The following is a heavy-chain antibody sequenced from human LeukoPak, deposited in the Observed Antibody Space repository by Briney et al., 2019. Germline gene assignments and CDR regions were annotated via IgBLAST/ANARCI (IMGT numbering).Heavy chain of an antibody. CDR2: MNPNSGNT. Sequence: ASVKVSRKASGYTFTSYDINWVRQATGQGLEWMGWMNPNSGNTGYAQKFQGRVTMTRNTSISTAYMELSSLRSEDTAVYYCARGRVPRLWFGESFYYFDYWGQGTLVTVSS. J-gene: IGHJ4*02. CDR1: GYTFTSYD. CDR3: ARGRVPRLWFGESFYYFDY. D-gene: IGHD3-10*01. V-gene: IGHV1-8*01.